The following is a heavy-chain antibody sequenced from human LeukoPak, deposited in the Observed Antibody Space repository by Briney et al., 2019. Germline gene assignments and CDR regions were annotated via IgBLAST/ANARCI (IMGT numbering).Heavy chain of an antibody. CDR1: GFTFSRYG. CDR3: AKEGYPQRNAEYFQH. Sequence: PGGSLRLSCAASGFTFSRYGMHWVRQARGKGGEGVGVISYDGSNKYYADSVKGRFTISRDNSKNTLYLQMNSLRAEDTAVYYCAKEGYPQRNAEYFQHWGQGTLVTVSS. D-gene: IGHD1-1*01. J-gene: IGHJ1*01. V-gene: IGHV3-30*18. CDR2: ISYDGSNK.